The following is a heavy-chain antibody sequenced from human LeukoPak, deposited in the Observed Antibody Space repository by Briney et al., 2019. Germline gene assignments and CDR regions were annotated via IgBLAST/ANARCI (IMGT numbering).Heavy chain of an antibody. V-gene: IGHV4-59*08. Sequence: SETLSLTCSVSGGSIRSDYWAWIRQSPEKGLEWIGYISYSGGTNYKPSLKSRVTISRDTSKNHFSLNLYSVTAADTAVYYCAGHTEQQLFDPWGQGTLVTVSS. CDR3: AGHTEQQLFDP. J-gene: IGHJ5*02. CDR1: GGSIRSDY. D-gene: IGHD6-13*01. CDR2: ISYSGGT.